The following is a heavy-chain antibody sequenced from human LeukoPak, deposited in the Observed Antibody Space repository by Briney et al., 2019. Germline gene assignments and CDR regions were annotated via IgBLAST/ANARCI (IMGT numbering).Heavy chain of an antibody. CDR2: IYYSGST. Sequence: SETLSLTCTVSGGSISSYYWSWIRQPPGKGLEWIGYIYYSGSTNYKSSLKSRVTISVDTSKNQFSLKLTSVTAADTAVYYCARGPYKYDGSGAFDIWGQGTMVTVSS. CDR1: GGSISSYY. J-gene: IGHJ3*02. D-gene: IGHD3-22*01. V-gene: IGHV4-59*08. CDR3: ARGPYKYDGSGAFDI.